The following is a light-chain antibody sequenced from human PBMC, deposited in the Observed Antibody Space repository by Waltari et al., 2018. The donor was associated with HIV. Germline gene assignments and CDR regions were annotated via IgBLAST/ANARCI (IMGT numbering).Light chain of an antibody. Sequence: SYELTQPPSVSVSPRQTARITCSGDVLPKTYAYWYQKQSGQAPALVIFEDNKRPSGIPERFSGSSSGTMATLTISGAQVEDEADYYCYSADSNGNHRVFGGGTKLTVL. J-gene: IGLJ3*02. CDR1: VLPKTY. V-gene: IGLV3-10*01. CDR2: EDN. CDR3: YSADSNGNHRV.